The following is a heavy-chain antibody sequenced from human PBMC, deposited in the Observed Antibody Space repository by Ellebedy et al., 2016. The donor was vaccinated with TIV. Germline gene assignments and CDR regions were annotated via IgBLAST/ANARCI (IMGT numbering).Heavy chain of an antibody. CDR2: IWYDGSNK. D-gene: IGHD6-19*01. V-gene: IGHV3-33*08. CDR3: ASELPGYNSGWYLVY. Sequence: GESLKISCAASGFTCSSHGMHWVRQAPGKGLEWVAVIWYDGSNKYYADSVKGRFTISRDNSKDTLYLQMNSLRAEDTAVYYCASELPGYNSGWYLVYWGQGTLVTVSS. J-gene: IGHJ4*02. CDR1: GFTCSSHG.